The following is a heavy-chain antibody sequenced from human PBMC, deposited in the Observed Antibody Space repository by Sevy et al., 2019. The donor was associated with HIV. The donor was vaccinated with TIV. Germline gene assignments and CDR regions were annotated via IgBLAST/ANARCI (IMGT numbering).Heavy chain of an antibody. CDR3: AKDHDTSWYSSISALDS. CDR1: GFTFNDYA. D-gene: IGHD6-13*01. Sequence: GGSLRLSCAGSGFTFNDYALHWVRQSPGKGLEWVSGISWNSGRIGYADSVKGRFIMSRDNGKNSVDLQMNSLTVEDTALYYCAKDHDTSWYSSISALDSWGQGTLVTVSS. CDR2: ISWNSGRI. V-gene: IGHV3-9*01. J-gene: IGHJ4*02.